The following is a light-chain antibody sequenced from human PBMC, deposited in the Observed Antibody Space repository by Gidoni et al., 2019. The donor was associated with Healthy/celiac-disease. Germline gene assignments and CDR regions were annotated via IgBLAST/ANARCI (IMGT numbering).Light chain of an antibody. CDR3: QQRSNWPPYT. V-gene: IGKV3-11*01. CDR1: QSVSSY. Sequence: IVLTQSPATLSLSPGERATLSCRASQSVSSYLAWYQQKPGQAPRLLIYDASNRATGIPARFSGSGSGTDCTLTISSLEPEDCAVYYCQQRSNWPPYTFGQGTKLEIK. CDR2: DAS. J-gene: IGKJ2*01.